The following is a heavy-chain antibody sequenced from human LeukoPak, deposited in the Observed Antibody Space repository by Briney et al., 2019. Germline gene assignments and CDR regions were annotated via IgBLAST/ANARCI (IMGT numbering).Heavy chain of an antibody. V-gene: IGHV1-18*01. D-gene: IGHD3-3*01. J-gene: IGHJ6*03. CDR2: ISAYNGNT. CDR1: GYTLTSYG. CDR3: ARDLSSRNPTYYDFWSGYVSENYYYYYYMDV. Sequence: ASVKVSCKASGYTLTSYGISWVRQAPGQGLEWMGWISAYNGNTNYAQKLHGRVTMTTDTSTSTAYMELRSLRSDDTAVYYCARDLSSRNPTYYDFWSGYVSENYYYYYYMDVWGKGTTVTVSS.